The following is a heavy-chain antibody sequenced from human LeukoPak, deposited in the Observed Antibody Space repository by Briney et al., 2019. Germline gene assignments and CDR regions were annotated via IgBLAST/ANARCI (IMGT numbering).Heavy chain of an antibody. J-gene: IGHJ4*02. CDR3: ARIAFRSADY. CDR2: IKQDGKEK. Sequence: PGGSLRLSCADPGFTFGTYWMTWIRQAPGKGLEWVANIKQDGKEKYYADSVKGRFTISRDNAKNSLYLQMNSLRADDTAVYYCARIAFRSADYWGQGTLVTVSS. D-gene: IGHD2-21*01. CDR1: GFTFGTYW. V-gene: IGHV3-7*05.